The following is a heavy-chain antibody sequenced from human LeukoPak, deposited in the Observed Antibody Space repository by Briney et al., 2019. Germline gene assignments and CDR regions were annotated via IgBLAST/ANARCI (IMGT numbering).Heavy chain of an antibody. Sequence: PGGSLRLSCVGSGFTFSSYSMNWVRQAPGKGLEWVSYVSGSSNTIYYADSVKGRFTISRDTASNTMHLEMNNLRIEDTAVYYCMRDYMGWFDPWGQGSLVTVSS. J-gene: IGHJ5*02. CDR2: VSGSSNTI. CDR1: GFTFSSYS. CDR3: MRDYMGWFDP. D-gene: IGHD3-10*01. V-gene: IGHV3-48*01.